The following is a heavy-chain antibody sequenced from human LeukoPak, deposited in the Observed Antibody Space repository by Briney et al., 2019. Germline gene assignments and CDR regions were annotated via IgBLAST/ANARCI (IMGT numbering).Heavy chain of an antibody. CDR3: ARHLYGDYVGEGDY. CDR2: INWNGGST. J-gene: IGHJ4*02. Sequence: GGYLRRSCAASGFTFDDYGMIWVRQAPGKGLEWVSGINWNGGSTGYADSVKGRFTISRDNAKNSLYLQMNSRRAEDTALYYCARHLYGDYVGEGDYWGQGTLVTVSS. CDR1: GFTFDDYG. D-gene: IGHD4-17*01. V-gene: IGHV3-20*04.